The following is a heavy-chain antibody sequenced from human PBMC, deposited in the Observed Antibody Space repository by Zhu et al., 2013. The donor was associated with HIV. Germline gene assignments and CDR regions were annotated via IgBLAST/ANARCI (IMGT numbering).Heavy chain of an antibody. Sequence: QVHLVQSGAEVKKPGASVKVSCKASGYTFTSYYIHWVRQAPGQGLEWMGIINPSDSSTSYAQKFQGRVTMTRDTSTSTVYMELSSLRSEDTAVYYCARRSRSTWYLDNWGQGTLVTVSS. J-gene: IGHJ4*02. CDR3: ARRSRSTWYLDN. V-gene: IGHV1-46*01. CDR1: GYTFTSYY. CDR2: INPSDSST. D-gene: IGHD1-26*01.